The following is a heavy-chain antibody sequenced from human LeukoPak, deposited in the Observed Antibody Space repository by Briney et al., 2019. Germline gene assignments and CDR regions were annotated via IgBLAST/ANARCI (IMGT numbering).Heavy chain of an antibody. Sequence: ASVKVSCKTSGFTFTGYYIHWVRQAPGQRFEWLGWINPSTGGTDYAQNFQGRLTLTRDTSINTAYLELSSLRIDDTAVYYCARGPRAAADDYWGQGTLVTVSS. V-gene: IGHV1-2*02. D-gene: IGHD6-13*01. J-gene: IGHJ4*02. CDR1: GFTFTGYY. CDR3: ARGPRAAADDY. CDR2: INPSTGGT.